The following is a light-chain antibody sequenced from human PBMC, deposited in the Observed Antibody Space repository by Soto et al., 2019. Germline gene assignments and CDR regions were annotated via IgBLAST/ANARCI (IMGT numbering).Light chain of an antibody. J-gene: IGLJ2*01. Sequence: QSVLTQPASVSGSPGQSITISCTGASSDVGGYNYVSWYQQHPGKAPKLMIYEVSNRPSGVSNRFSGSKSDNAASLTISGLQAEDEADYYCSSYTSSHVVFGGGTKVTVL. CDR2: EVS. CDR3: SSYTSSHVV. CDR1: SSDVGGYNY. V-gene: IGLV2-14*01.